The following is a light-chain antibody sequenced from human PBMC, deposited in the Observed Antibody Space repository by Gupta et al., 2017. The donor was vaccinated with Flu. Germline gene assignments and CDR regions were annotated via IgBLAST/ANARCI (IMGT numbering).Light chain of an antibody. CDR3: QQYITYPLT. CDR1: QSINHW. J-gene: IGKJ4*01. CDR2: EAS. Sequence: PATLSASVGDRVTITCRASQSINHWLAWYQQKPGKAPNLLIYEASTCPRGVPSRFSGSGSGTEFTLTISSLQPDDFATYYCQQYITYPLTFGGGTKVEIK. V-gene: IGKV1-5*03.